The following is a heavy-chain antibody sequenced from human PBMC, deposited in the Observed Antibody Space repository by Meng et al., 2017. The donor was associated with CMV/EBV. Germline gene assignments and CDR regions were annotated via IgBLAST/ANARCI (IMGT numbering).Heavy chain of an antibody. CDR3: ARERVVVPAASYGRWFDP. CDR1: VGTFSSYA. V-gene: IGHV1-69*05. D-gene: IGHD2-2*01. J-gene: IGHJ5*02. Sequence: SVTVSCKASVGTFSSYAISWVRQAPGQGLEWMGGIIPIFGTANYAQKFQGRVTITTDESTSTAYMELSILRSEDTAVYYCARERVVVPAASYGRWFDPWGQGTLVTVSS. CDR2: IIPIFGTA.